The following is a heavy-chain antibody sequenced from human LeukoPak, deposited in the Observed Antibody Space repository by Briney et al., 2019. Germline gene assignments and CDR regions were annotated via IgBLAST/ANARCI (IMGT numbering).Heavy chain of an antibody. CDR2: ISSSGSTI. J-gene: IGHJ4*02. Sequence: PGGSLRLSCAASGFTVSSNYMSWVRQAPGKGLEWVSYISSSGSTIYYADSVKGRFTISRDNAKNSLYLQMNSLRAADTAVYYCARETDSTLFDYWGQGTLVTVSS. CDR1: GFTVSSNY. V-gene: IGHV3-11*04. D-gene: IGHD2-2*01. CDR3: ARETDSTLFDY.